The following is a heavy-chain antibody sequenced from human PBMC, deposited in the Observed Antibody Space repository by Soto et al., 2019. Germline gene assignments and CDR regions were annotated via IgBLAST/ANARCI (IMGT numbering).Heavy chain of an antibody. CDR2: INPNSGGT. V-gene: IGHV1-2*02. CDR1: GYTFTGYY. J-gene: IGHJ3*02. D-gene: IGHD6-19*01. CDR3: ARGSTPYSSRWYVLSRSTDDAFDI. Sequence: QVQLVQSGAEVKKPGASVKVSCKASGYTFTGYYMHWVRQAPGQGLEWMGWINPNSGGTNYAQKFQAGVTKNRDTSISTAYMELSRLRSDDTAVYYCARGSTPYSSRWYVLSRSTDDAFDIWGQGTMVTVSS.